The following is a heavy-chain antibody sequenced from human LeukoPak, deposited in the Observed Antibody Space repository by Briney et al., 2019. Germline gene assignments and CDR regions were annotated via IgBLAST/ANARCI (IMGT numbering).Heavy chain of an antibody. D-gene: IGHD3-16*01. CDR3: ARHLGGGIYFDY. V-gene: IGHV4-59*08. CDR2: IHYSGTT. CDR1: GASITGHY. Sequence: SETLSLTCTVSGASITGHYWSWIRQPPGKRLEWIGFIHYSGTTNYNPSLKSRVTISVDTSKNQFSLTLSSVTAADTAVYYCARHLGGGIYFDYWGQGTLVTVSS. J-gene: IGHJ4*02.